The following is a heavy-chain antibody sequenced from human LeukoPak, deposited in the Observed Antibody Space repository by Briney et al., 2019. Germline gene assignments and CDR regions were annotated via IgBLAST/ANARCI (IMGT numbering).Heavy chain of an antibody. Sequence: GGSLRPSCAASGFTFSSYSMNWVRQAPGKGLEWVSSISSSSSYIYYADSVKGRFTISRDNAKNSLYLQMNRLRAEDTAVYYCARDRGYSGYGEIDYWGQGTLVTVSS. CDR2: ISSSSSYI. V-gene: IGHV3-21*01. D-gene: IGHD5-12*01. J-gene: IGHJ4*02. CDR3: ARDRGYSGYGEIDY. CDR1: GFTFSSYS.